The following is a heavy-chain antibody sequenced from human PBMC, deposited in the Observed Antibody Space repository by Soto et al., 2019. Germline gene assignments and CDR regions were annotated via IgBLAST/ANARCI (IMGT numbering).Heavy chain of an antibody. CDR3: AKGLFDYYPYYGMDV. J-gene: IGHJ6*02. CDR2: ISSSGGST. CDR1: GFTFSSYA. Sequence: GGSLRLSCAASGFTFSSYAMTWVRQAPGKGLEWVSAISSSGGSTFYADSVKRRFSISRDNSKSTLYLQLNSLRAEDTAVYYCAKGLFDYYPYYGMDVWGQGTTVTVSS. V-gene: IGHV3-23*01.